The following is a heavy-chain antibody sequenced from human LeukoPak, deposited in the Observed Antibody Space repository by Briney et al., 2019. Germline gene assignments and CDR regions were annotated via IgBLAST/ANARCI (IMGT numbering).Heavy chain of an antibody. J-gene: IGHJ4*02. CDR3: ARNVRYYDSSGYYEDHYFDY. CDR2: IWYDGSNK. Sequence: PGGSLRLSCAASGFTFSSYGMHWVRLAPGKGLEGVAVIWYDGSNKYYADSVKGRFTISRDNSKNTLYLQMNSLRAEDTAVYYCARNVRYYDSSGYYEDHYFDYWGQGTLVTVSS. CDR1: GFTFSSYG. V-gene: IGHV3-33*01. D-gene: IGHD3-22*01.